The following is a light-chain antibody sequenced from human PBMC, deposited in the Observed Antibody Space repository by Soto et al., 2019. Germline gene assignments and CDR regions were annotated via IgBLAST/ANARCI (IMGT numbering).Light chain of an antibody. V-gene: IGLV1-51*01. CDR2: ANN. Sequence: QSVLTQPPSVSAAPGQRVTISCSGSSSNIGNNYVSWYQQLPGTAPRLLIYANNKRPSGIPDRFSGSKSGTSATLGITGLQTGDEADYFCGAWDSSLNIVLFGGRTKLTVL. J-gene: IGLJ2*01. CDR3: GAWDSSLNIVL. CDR1: SSNIGNNY.